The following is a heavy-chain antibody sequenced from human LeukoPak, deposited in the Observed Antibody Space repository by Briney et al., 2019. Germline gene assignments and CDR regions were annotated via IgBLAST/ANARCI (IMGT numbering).Heavy chain of an antibody. J-gene: IGHJ4*02. CDR2: INPNSGDT. CDR3: ARVRYRLAETYIDY. Sequence: ASVKVSCKASGYTFTSYDINWVRQGTGQGLEWMGWINPNSGDTNYAQKFQGRVTMTRDTSISTAYMELSRLRSDDTAVYYCARVRYRLAETYIDYWGQGTLVTVSS. D-gene: IGHD3-16*01. CDR1: GYTFTSYD. V-gene: IGHV1-2*02.